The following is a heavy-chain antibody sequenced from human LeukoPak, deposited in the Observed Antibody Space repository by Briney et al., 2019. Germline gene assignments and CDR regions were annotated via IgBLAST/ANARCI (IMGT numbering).Heavy chain of an antibody. J-gene: IGHJ4*02. V-gene: IGHV3-23*01. CDR3: AKDNQYSGYDGRDY. CDR2: ISGSGSST. CDR1: GFAFNNFA. D-gene: IGHD5-12*01. Sequence: PGGSLRLSCAASGFAFNNFAMSWVRQTPGKGLEWVSTISGSGSSTYYADSVKGRFSLSRDKSKNTVYLQMNGLRADDTAVYFCAKDNQYSGYDGRDYWGQGTLVIVSS.